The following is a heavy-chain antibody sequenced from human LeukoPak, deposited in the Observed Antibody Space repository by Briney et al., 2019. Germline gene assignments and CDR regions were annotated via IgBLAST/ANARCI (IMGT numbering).Heavy chain of an antibody. CDR1: GGSFSGYY. V-gene: IGHV4-34*01. J-gene: IGHJ4*02. CDR2: INHSGST. CDR3: ARGGEEYYDILTGYTRFDY. D-gene: IGHD3-9*01. Sequence: SETLSLTCAVYGGSFSGYYWSWIRQPPGKGLEWIGEINHSGSTNHNPSLKSRVTISVDTSKNQFSLKLSSVTAADTAVYYCARGGEEYYDILTGYTRFDYWGQGTLVTVSS.